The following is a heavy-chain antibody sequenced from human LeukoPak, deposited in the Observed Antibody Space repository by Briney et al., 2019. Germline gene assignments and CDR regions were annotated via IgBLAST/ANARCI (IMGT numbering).Heavy chain of an antibody. Sequence: GGSLRLSCTASGFTFGDYLMSWFRQAPGKGLEWIGFISGGTTEYAASVKGRFTISRDGSTSIAYLQMNSLTTEDTAVYYCSRGSGWLSVYWGQGTLVTVSS. CDR1: GFTFGDYL. D-gene: IGHD6-19*01. V-gene: IGHV3-49*01. J-gene: IGHJ4*02. CDR3: SRGSGWLSVY. CDR2: ISGGTT.